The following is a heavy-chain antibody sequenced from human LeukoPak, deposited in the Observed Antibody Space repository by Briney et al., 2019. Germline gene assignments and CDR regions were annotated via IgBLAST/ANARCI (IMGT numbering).Heavy chain of an antibody. CDR2: IYYSGST. CDR3: ARVRFNWNYDLDAFDI. CDR1: GGSISSISYY. J-gene: IGHJ3*02. D-gene: IGHD1-7*01. V-gene: IGHV4-39*07. Sequence: SETLSLTCTVSGGSISSISYYWGWIRQPPGNGLEWIGSIYYSGSTYYNSSLKSRVTISVDTSKNQFSLKLSSVTAADTAVYYCARVRFNWNYDLDAFDIWGQGTMVTVSS.